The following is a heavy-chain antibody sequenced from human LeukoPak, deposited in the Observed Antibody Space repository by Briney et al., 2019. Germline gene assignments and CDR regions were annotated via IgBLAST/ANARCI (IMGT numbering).Heavy chain of an antibody. D-gene: IGHD4-4*01. Sequence: GGSLRLSCAASGFTFSSYAMSWVRQAPGKGLEWVAVIPYDGSNKYYADSVKGRFTISRDNSKNTLYLQMNSLRAEDTAVYYCARGSYSFYYYGMDVWGQGTTVTVSS. CDR1: GFTFSSYA. J-gene: IGHJ6*02. CDR2: IPYDGSNK. CDR3: ARGSYSFYYYGMDV. V-gene: IGHV3-30-3*01.